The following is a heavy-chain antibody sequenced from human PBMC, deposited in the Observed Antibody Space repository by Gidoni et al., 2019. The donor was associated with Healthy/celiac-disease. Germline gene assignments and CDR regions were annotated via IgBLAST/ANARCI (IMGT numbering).Heavy chain of an antibody. V-gene: IGHV3-11*05. J-gene: IGHJ6*02. CDR3: ARSPGDYIIAYGMDV. CDR2: ISSSSSYT. D-gene: IGHD4-17*01. CDR1: GSPFSDNY. Sequence: QVQRVESGGVWVNLGGSLRPPCAALGSPFSDNYISWIRQAPGKGLEWVSYISSSSSYTNYADSVKGRFTISRDNAKNSLYLQMNSLRAEDTAVYYCARSPGDYIIAYGMDVWGQGTTVTVSS.